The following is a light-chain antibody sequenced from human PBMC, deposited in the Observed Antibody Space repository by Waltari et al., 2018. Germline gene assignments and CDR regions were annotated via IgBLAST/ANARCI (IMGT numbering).Light chain of an antibody. CDR3: QQYYSAPRT. V-gene: IGKV4-1*01. CDR2: WAS. J-gene: IGKJ1*01. Sequence: DIVMTQSPDSLAVSLGERATINCKSSQSVLYSSNSRNYLAWFQQKPGQPPKLVIYWASTRDSGVPDRFSGSGSGTDFTLTISSLQAEDVAIYYCQQYYSAPRTFGQGTKVEIK. CDR1: QSVLYSSNSRNY.